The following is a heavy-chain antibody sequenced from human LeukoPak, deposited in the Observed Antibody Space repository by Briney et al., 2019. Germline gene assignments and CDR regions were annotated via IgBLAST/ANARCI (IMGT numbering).Heavy chain of an antibody. CDR2: ISGSGGST. V-gene: IGHV3-23*01. CDR1: AFTFRSYA. Sequence: PGGSLRLSCAASAFTFRSYAMSWVRQAGGKGMEWVSAISGSGGSTYYADSVKGRFTISRDNSKNTLYLQMSSLRVEDTAIYYCARGQEFDDGVFDSWGQGTLVTVSS. D-gene: IGHD1-1*01. J-gene: IGHJ4*02. CDR3: ARGQEFDDGVFDS.